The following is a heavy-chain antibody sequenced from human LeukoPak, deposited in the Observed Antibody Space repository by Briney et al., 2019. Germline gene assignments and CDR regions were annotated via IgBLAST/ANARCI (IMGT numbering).Heavy chain of an antibody. V-gene: IGHV4-30-2*01. D-gene: IGHD3-10*01. J-gene: IGHJ5*02. Sequence: VKPSQTLSLTCAVSGGSISSGGYSWSWIRQPPGKGLEWIGYIYHSGSTYYNPSLKSRVTISVDRSKNQFSLKLSSATAADKPVYYAATGRGYYYGAGCYHDIWFDPWGQGTLATVSS. CDR3: ATGRGYYYGAGCYHDIWFDP. CDR1: GGSISSGGYS. CDR2: IYHSGST.